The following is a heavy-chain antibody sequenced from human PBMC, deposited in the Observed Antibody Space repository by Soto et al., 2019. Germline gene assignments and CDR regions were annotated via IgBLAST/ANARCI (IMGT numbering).Heavy chain of an antibody. CDR2: ISGSSSSI. J-gene: IGHJ4*02. CDR3: SRDERVCSGDDSCYPSDY. V-gene: IGHV3-21*01. D-gene: IGHD2-15*01. Sequence: EVQLVESGGGLVKPGGSLRLSCAASGFTFSTYAMKWVRQAPGKGLEWVSAISGSSSSIYYADSVKGRFTISRDNAKNSVYLQMNSLRAEDMAVYYCSRDERVCSGDDSCYPSDYWGQGTLVTVSS. CDR1: GFTFSTYA.